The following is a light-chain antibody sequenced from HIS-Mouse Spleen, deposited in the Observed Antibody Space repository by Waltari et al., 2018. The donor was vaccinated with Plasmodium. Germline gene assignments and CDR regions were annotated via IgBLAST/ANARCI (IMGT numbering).Light chain of an antibody. CDR1: QSISSY. J-gene: IGKJ1*01. V-gene: IGKV1-39*01. Sequence: DIQMTQSPSSLSASVGDRVTITCRASQSISSYLNWYQQKPGKAPKLLIYAASSLHSGVPSRFSGSGSGTDFTLTISSLQPEYFATYYCQQSYSTWTFGQGTKVEIK. CDR3: QQSYSTWT. CDR2: AAS.